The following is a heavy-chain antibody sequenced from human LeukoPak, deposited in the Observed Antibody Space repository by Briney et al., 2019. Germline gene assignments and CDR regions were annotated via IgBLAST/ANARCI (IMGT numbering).Heavy chain of an antibody. CDR2: ISSSSISI. J-gene: IGHJ3*02. CDR1: GFTFNTYN. V-gene: IGHV3-48*01. CDR3: ARGLYYYDSHDTFNI. D-gene: IGHD3-22*01. Sequence: PGGSLRLSCAASGFTFNTYNMNWVRQAPGKGLEWVSSISSSSISIFYADSVKGRFTISRDNAKNSLYLQMNSLRGDDTAMYYCARGLYYYDSHDTFNIWGQGTMLTVS.